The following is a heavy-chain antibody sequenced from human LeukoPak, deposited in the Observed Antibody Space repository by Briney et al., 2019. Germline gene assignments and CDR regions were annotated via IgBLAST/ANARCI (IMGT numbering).Heavy chain of an antibody. Sequence: ASVKVSCKASGYTFTGYYMHWVRQAPGQGLEWMGWISAYNGNTNYAQKLQGRVTMTTDTSTSTAYMELRSLRSDDTAVYYCARDSYSSSGKNYFDYWGQGTLVTVSS. J-gene: IGHJ4*02. CDR1: GYTFTGYY. CDR2: ISAYNGNT. V-gene: IGHV1-18*04. D-gene: IGHD6-13*01. CDR3: ARDSYSSSGKNYFDY.